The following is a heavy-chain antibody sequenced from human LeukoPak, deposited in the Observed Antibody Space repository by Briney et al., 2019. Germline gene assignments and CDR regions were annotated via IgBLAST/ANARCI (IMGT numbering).Heavy chain of an antibody. V-gene: IGHV3-21*04. Sequence: GGSLRLSCSASGFILSTYSMDWVRQAPGKGLEWVSYIGSTGDYIFYAASVKGRFTISRDNSKNTLYLQMNSLRAEDTAVYYCARERGDWDAFDIWGQGTMVTVSS. CDR1: GFILSTYS. CDR2: IGSTGDYI. CDR3: ARERGDWDAFDI. J-gene: IGHJ3*02. D-gene: IGHD2-21*01.